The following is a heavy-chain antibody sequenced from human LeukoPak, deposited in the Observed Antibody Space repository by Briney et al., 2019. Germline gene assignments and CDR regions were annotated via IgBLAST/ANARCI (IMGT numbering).Heavy chain of an antibody. CDR2: IIPIFGTA. Sequence: SVKVSCKASGYTFTSYYMHWVRQAPGQGLEWMGGIIPIFGTANYAQKFQGRVTITADESTSTAYMELSSLRSEDTAVYYCARKLDSSGYYTAPFDYWGQGTLVTVSS. V-gene: IGHV1-69*13. J-gene: IGHJ4*02. CDR1: GYTFTSYY. D-gene: IGHD3-22*01. CDR3: ARKLDSSGYYTAPFDY.